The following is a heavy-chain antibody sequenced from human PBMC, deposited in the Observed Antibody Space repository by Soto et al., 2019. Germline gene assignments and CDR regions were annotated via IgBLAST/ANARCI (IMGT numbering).Heavy chain of an antibody. CDR1: GGSFRSDV. CDR3: ARDPGQDCSTTSCYHRGWFDP. V-gene: IGHV1-69*18. CDR2: IIPIFGAA. D-gene: IGHD2-2*01. J-gene: IGHJ5*02. Sequence: QVQLVQSGPEVKKPGSSVKVSCKASGGSFRSDVFSWVRQAPGQGLEWMGRIIPIFGAANYAQKFQDRVTITADEASSTVYMELSSLTSDETAVYYCARDPGQDCSTTSCYHRGWFDPWGQGTLVTVSS.